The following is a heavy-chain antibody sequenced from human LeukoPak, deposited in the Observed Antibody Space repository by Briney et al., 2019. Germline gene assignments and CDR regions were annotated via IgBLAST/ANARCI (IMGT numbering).Heavy chain of an antibody. D-gene: IGHD6-19*01. CDR3: AGGGFSSGWFLDY. CDR2: ISSSSSTI. CDR1: GFTFSSYG. Sequence: PGGSLRLSCAASGFTFSSYGMNWVRQGPGKGLEWVSYISSSSSTIYYADSVKGRFTVSRDNAKNSLYLQMNSLRDEDTAVYYCAGGGFSSGWFLDYWGQGTLVTVSS. J-gene: IGHJ4*02. V-gene: IGHV3-48*02.